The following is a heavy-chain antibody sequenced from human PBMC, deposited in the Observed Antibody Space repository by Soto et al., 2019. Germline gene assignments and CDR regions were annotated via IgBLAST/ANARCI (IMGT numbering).Heavy chain of an antibody. J-gene: IGHJ5*02. CDR1: GFTFPCFT. CDR3: TRYASRDTSARGWFDP. CDR2: ISSNSAYI. V-gene: IGHV3-21*01. D-gene: IGHD2-2*01. Sequence: GGSLRLSCAVSGFTFPCFTMNWVRQAPGKGLEWVSTISSNSAYIYYTDALKGRVTSSRDNGNKSLHLQMNSLRGENTAVYYCTRYASRDTSARGWFDPWGPGTLVTVSS.